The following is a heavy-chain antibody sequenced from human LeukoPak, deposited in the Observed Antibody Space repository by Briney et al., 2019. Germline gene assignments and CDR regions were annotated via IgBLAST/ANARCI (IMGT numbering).Heavy chain of an antibody. CDR3: ARALSSWYNFDY. J-gene: IGHJ4*02. CDR2: INPNSGGT. Sequence: ASVKSSCKASGYTFTGYYMHWVRQAPGQGLEWMGWINPNSGGTNYAQKFQGWVTMTRDTSISTAYMELSRLRSDDTAVYYCARALSSWYNFDYWGQGTLVTVSS. V-gene: IGHV1-2*04. CDR1: GYTFTGYY. D-gene: IGHD6-13*01.